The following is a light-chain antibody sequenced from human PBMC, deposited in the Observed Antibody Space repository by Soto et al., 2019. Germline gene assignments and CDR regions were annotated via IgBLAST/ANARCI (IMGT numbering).Light chain of an antibody. CDR3: QQYGSSPST. CDR1: QSVSSSY. CDR2: GAS. J-gene: IGKJ2*02. V-gene: IGKV3-20*01. Sequence: EIVLTQSPGTLSLSPGERATLSCRASQSVSSSYLAWYQQKPGQAPRLLIYGASSVAPGIPDRFSGSGSGTDLTLTISRLEPEDSAVYYCQQYGSSPSTFGQGTKLEIK.